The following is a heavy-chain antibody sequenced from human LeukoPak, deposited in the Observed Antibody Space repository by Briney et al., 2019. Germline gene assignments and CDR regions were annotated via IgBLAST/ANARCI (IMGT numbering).Heavy chain of an antibody. J-gene: IGHJ6*03. V-gene: IGHV4-4*07. CDR1: GGSISSYY. Sequence: PSETLSLTCTVSGGSISSYYWSWIRQPAGKGLEWIGRIYTSGSTNYNPSLKSRVTMSVDTSKNQFSLKLSSVTAADTAVYYCARTPLDGDYYLYYYYMDVWVKGTTVTVSS. D-gene: IGHD4-17*01. CDR3: ARTPLDGDYYLYYYYMDV. CDR2: IYTSGST.